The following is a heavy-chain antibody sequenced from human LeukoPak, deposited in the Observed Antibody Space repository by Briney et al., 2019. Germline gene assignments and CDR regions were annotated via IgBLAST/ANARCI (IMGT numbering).Heavy chain of an antibody. V-gene: IGHV5-51*01. CDR3: ARHGVTFVDDAIDF. CDR1: GYSFTSYW. D-gene: IGHD4-23*01. Sequence: GESLNISCKGSGYSFTSYWIAWVRQMPGKGLEWMGIIYPGDSDSRYSPSFQGQVTISVDKSTSTAYLQWSRLKASDTAMYYCARHGVTFVDDAIDFWGQGTMVTVSS. J-gene: IGHJ3*01. CDR2: IYPGDSDS.